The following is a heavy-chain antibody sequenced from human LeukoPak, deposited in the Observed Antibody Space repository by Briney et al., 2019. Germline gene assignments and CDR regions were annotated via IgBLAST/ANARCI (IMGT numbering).Heavy chain of an antibody. Sequence: GGSLRLSCAASGFTFSTYSMNWVRQTPGKGLEWVSVIYSGGSTYYADSVKGRFTISRDNSKNTLYLQMNSLRAEDTAVYYCARDQGYYDSSGYYYYWFDPWGQGTLVTVSS. D-gene: IGHD3-22*01. J-gene: IGHJ5*02. CDR2: IYSGGST. CDR1: GFTFSTYS. CDR3: ARDQGYYDSSGYYYYWFDP. V-gene: IGHV3-66*01.